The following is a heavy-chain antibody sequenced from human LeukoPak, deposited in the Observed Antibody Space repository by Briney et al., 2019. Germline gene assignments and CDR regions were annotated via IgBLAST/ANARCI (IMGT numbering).Heavy chain of an antibody. D-gene: IGHD2-8*01. CDR3: ARGIVLMVYEREYCFDY. CDR1: GFTFSDYY. V-gene: IGHV3-53*01. Sequence: GGSLRLSCAASGFTFSDYYMSWIRQAPGKGLEWVSVIYSGGSTYYADSVKGRFTISRDNSKNTLYLQMNSLRAEDTAVYYCARGIVLMVYEREYCFDYWGQGTLVTVSS. J-gene: IGHJ4*02. CDR2: IYSGGST.